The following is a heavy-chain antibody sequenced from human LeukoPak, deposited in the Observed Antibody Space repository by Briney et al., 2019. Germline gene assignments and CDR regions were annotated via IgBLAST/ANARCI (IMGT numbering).Heavy chain of an antibody. J-gene: IGHJ4*01. V-gene: IGHV4-34*01. CDR3: ARVQDFETRGYYLGY. CDR2: INHSGST. D-gene: IGHD3-22*01. Sequence: SETLSLTCAVYGGSFSDYYWNWIRQPPGEGLEWIGEINHSGSTNYNPSLKSRVTMSVDTFKNQFSLTLSSVTAADTAVYYCARVQDFETRGYYLGYWGHGTLVTVSS. CDR1: GGSFSDYY.